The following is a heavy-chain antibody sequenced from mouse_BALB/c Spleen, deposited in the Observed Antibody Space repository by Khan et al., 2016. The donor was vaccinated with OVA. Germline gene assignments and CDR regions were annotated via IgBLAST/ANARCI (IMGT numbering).Heavy chain of an antibody. V-gene: IGHV1S137*01. CDR1: GYTFTDFT. J-gene: IGHJ3*01. Sequence: VQLHQSGAELVRPGVSVKISCKGSGYTFTDFTKHWVKQSHAKSLEWIGVISTYYGDVTYNQKFKGKATMTVDKSSSTAYMELARLTSEDSAIYYCTRGGGNRFAYWGQGTLVTVSA. CDR3: TRGGGNRFAY. CDR2: ISTYYGDV.